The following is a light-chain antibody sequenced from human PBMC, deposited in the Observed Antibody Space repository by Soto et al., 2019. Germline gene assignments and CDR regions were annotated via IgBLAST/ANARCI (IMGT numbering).Light chain of an antibody. CDR2: DVS. Sequence: QSALTQPRSVSGSPGQSVTISCTGTSSDVGGYDHVSWYQQHPGKAPKLMIYDVSKRPSGVPDRFSGSKSGNTASLTISGLQAADEADYYCCSYAGSYTLFGGGTKLTVL. CDR3: CSYAGSYTL. J-gene: IGLJ2*01. CDR1: SSDVGGYDH. V-gene: IGLV2-11*01.